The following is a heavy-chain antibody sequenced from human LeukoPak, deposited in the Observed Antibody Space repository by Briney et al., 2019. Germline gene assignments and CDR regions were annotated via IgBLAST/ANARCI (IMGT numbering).Heavy chain of an antibody. CDR1: GYTFTDYY. J-gene: IGHJ6*02. CDR2: INPNSGGT. V-gene: IGHV1-2*02. D-gene: IGHD2-2*01. Sequence: ASVKVSCKASGYTFTDYYIHWVRQAPGQGLEWMGWINPNSGGTNYAQKFQGRVTMTRDTSISTAYMELSRLRSDDTAVYYCARDRVDQLPDYYYYGMDVWGQGTTVIVSS. CDR3: ARDRVDQLPDYYYYGMDV.